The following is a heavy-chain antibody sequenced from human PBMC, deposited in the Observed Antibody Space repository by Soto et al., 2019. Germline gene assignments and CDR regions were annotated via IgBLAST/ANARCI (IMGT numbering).Heavy chain of an antibody. J-gene: IGHJ4*02. Sequence: ASVKVSCKASGGTFSSYTISWVRQAPGQGLEWMGRIIPILGIANYAQKFQGRVTITADKSTSTAYMELSSLRSEDTAVYYCASSYYDLLTGPHNWGQGTLVTVSS. CDR1: GGTFSSYT. CDR3: ASSYYDLLTGPHN. V-gene: IGHV1-69*02. D-gene: IGHD3-9*01. CDR2: IIPILGIA.